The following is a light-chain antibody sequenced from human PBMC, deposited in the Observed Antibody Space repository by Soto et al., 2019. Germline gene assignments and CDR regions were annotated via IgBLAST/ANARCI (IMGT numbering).Light chain of an antibody. V-gene: IGKV3-15*01. Sequence: EIAMTQSPATLSVSPGERATLSCRASQSVGSNLAWYQQKPGQAPRLLIYGASTRATGFPARFSGSGSGTEFTLIISSLQSEDFAVYYCQHYNNWPPWTFGQGTKVDIK. CDR2: GAS. CDR1: QSVGSN. CDR3: QHYNNWPPWT. J-gene: IGKJ1*01.